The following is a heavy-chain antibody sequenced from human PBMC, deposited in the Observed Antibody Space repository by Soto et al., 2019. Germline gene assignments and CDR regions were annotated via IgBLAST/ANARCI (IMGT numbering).Heavy chain of an antibody. CDR2: IWYDGSNK. V-gene: IGHV3-33*01. CDR1: GFTFSSYG. CDR3: ARDKAVKGYYYYYMDV. Sequence: QVQLVESGGGVVQPGRSLRLSCAASGFTFSSYGMHWVRQAPGKGLEWVAVIWYDGSNKYYADSVKGRFTISRDNSKNTLYRQMNSLRAEDTAVYYCARDKAVKGYYYYYMDVWGKGTTVTVSS. D-gene: IGHD4-17*01. J-gene: IGHJ6*03.